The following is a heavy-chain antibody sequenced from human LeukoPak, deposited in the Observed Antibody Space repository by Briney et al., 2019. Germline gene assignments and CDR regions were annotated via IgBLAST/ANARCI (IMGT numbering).Heavy chain of an antibody. V-gene: IGHV4-59*01. Sequence: PSETLSLTCTVSGGSISSYYWSWVRQPPGKGLEWIGYIHYSGSTSHNPSLKSRLTLSVDTSKKQVSLKLSSVTAADTAAYYCARWFCISNTCYHMGVWGQGTTVTVSS. CDR2: IHYSGST. J-gene: IGHJ6*03. CDR3: ARWFCISNTCYHMGV. D-gene: IGHD2-2*01. CDR1: GGSISSYY.